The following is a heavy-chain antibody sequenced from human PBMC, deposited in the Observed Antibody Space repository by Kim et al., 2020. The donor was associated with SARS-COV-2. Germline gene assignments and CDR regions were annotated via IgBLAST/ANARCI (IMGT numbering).Heavy chain of an antibody. CDR2: INAGNGNT. CDR3: ARGLLTPLLFIAVAGTFDY. J-gene: IGHJ4*02. CDR1: GYTFTSYA. D-gene: IGHD6-19*01. Sequence: ASVKVSCKASGYTFTSYAMHWVRQAPGQRLEWMGWINAGNGNTKYSQKFQGRVTMTRDTSASTAYMELSSLRSEDTAVYYCARGLLTPLLFIAVAGTFDYWGPRTPVTVSP. V-gene: IGHV1-3*01.